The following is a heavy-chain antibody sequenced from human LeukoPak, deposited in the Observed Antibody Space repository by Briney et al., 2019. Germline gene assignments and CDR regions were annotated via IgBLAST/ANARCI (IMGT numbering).Heavy chain of an antibody. CDR1: GFTFSTYW. J-gene: IGHJ3*02. Sequence: GGSLRLSCAASGFTFSTYWMHWVRQAPGKGLVWVSRINRDGSSTSYADSVKGRFTISRDNAKNTLYLQMNSLRAEDTAVYYCARDRETYYDILTGYYTLGDAFDIWGQGTMVTISS. V-gene: IGHV3-74*01. CDR2: INRDGSST. CDR3: ARDRETYYDILTGYYTLGDAFDI. D-gene: IGHD3-9*01.